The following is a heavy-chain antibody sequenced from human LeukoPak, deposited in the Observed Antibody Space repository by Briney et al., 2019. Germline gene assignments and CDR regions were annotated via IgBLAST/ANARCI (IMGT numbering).Heavy chain of an antibody. V-gene: IGHV3-7*01. J-gene: IGHJ5*02. CDR1: GFTFRSYW. Sequence: PGGSLRLSCAGSGFTFRSYWMNWVRQAPGKGLEWLAIIKQDGTEKHYKGSVEGRFTISRDNAKNSPHLQMNSLRAEDTAVYYCAGGSGYLITSWGQGTLVTVSS. CDR2: IKQDGTEK. CDR3: AGGSGYLITS. D-gene: IGHD3-9*01.